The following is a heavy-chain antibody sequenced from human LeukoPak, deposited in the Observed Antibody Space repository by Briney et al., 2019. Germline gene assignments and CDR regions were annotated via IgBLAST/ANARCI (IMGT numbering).Heavy chain of an antibody. CDR1: GFTFSNAW. J-gene: IGHJ4*02. CDR3: TTDPSSGWSDY. D-gene: IGHD6-19*01. CDR2: IKSKTDGGTT. Sequence: GGSLRLSCAASGFTFSNAWMSWVRQAPGKGLEWVGRIKSKTDGGTTYYAAPVKGRFTISRDDSKNTLYLQMNSLKTEDTAVYYCTTDPSSGWSDYWGQGTLVTVSS. V-gene: IGHV3-15*01.